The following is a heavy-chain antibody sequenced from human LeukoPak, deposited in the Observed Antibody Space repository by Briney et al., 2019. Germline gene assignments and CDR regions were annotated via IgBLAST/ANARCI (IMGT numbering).Heavy chain of an antibody. CDR3: ARIYDILTGFYYYYYMDV. J-gene: IGHJ6*03. V-gene: IGHV4-34*01. CDR2: INHSGST. CDR1: GGSFSGYY. Sequence: SETLSLTCAVYGGSFSGYYWSWIRQPPGRGLEWIGEINHSGSTNYNPSLKSRVTISVDTSKNQFSLKLSSVTAEDTAVYYCARIYDILTGFYYYYYMDVWGKGTTVTISS. D-gene: IGHD3-9*01.